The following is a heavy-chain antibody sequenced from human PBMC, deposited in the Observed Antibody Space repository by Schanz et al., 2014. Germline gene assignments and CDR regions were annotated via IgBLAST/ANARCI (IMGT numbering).Heavy chain of an antibody. D-gene: IGHD4-17*01. CDR2: IYHSGNT. J-gene: IGHJ6*03. CDR1: GASISSSNW. Sequence: QVQPQESGPGLVKPSGTLSLTCAVSGASISSSNWWSWVRQPPGKGLEWIGKIYHSGNTDYNASLESRVTISVDRSKNQFSLKLSSVTAADAAVYYCARGNNVDYGGAFFNCCYCYMDVWGKGTTVTVSS. V-gene: IGHV4-4*02. CDR3: ARGNNVDYGGAFFNCCYCYMDV.